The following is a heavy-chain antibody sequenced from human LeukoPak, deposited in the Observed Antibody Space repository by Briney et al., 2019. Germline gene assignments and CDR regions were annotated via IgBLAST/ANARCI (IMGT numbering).Heavy chain of an antibody. Sequence: GGSLRLSCAASGFTFSTYAMSWVRQAPGKGLEWVSAISGSGVTTYYADSVKGRFTISRDNSKNTVYLQMNSLRAEDTAVYYCARVMGIVATIRLFWFDPWGQGTLVTVSS. CDR1: GFTFSTYA. V-gene: IGHV3-23*01. J-gene: IGHJ5*02. D-gene: IGHD5-12*01. CDR2: ISGSGVTT. CDR3: ARVMGIVATIRLFWFDP.